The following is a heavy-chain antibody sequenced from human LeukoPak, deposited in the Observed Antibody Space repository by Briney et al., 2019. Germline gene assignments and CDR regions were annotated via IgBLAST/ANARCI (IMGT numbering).Heavy chain of an antibody. V-gene: IGHV4-39*01. CDR2: IYYSGST. Sequence: SETLSLTCTVSGGSISSSSYYWGWIRQPPGRGLGGFGSIYYSGSTYYNPSLKSRVTISVDTSKNQFSLKLSSVTAADTAVYYCARTIKLGISAFDIWGQGTMVTVSS. CDR3: ARTIKLGISAFDI. J-gene: IGHJ3*02. D-gene: IGHD7-27*01. CDR1: GGSISSSSYY.